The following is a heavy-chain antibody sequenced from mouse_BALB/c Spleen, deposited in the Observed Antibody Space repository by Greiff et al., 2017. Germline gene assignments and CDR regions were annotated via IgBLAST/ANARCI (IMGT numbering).Heavy chain of an antibody. J-gene: IGHJ4*01. Sequence: VHVKQSGPELEKPGASVKISCKASGYSFTGYNMNWVKQSNGKSLEWIGNIDPYYGGTSYNQKFKGKATLTVDKSSSTAYMQLKSLTSEDSAVYYCARWLLQGYAMDYWGQGTSVTVSS. CDR2: IDPYYGGT. CDR3: ARWLLQGYAMDY. V-gene: IGHV1-39*01. CDR1: GYSFTGYN. D-gene: IGHD2-3*01.